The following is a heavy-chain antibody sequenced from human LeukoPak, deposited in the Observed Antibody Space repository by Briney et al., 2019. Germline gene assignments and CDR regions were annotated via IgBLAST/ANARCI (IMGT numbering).Heavy chain of an antibody. V-gene: IGHV1-46*01. CDR2: IKPSGGST. CDR1: GYTFTSYY. Sequence: RRASVEVSCKASGYTFTSYYTHWVRQAPGQGLEWMGIIKPSGGSTLYAQKFQGRVTVTSDMSTSTVYVELSSLRSEDTAVYYCAREVPENFNFDYWGQGTLVTVSS. CDR3: AREVPENFNFDY. J-gene: IGHJ4*02. D-gene: IGHD2/OR15-2a*01.